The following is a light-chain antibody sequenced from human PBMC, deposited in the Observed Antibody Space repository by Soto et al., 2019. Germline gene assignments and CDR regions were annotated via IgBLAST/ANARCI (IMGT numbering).Light chain of an antibody. CDR3: QQANSFPIT. CDR2: AAS. V-gene: IGKV1D-12*01. J-gene: IGKJ5*01. Sequence: IQITQSPSSVSASVGDRVTITCRASQGVRNWLAWYQQKPGIAPKLLIYAASSLQSGVPSRFSGSGSGTDFTLTISSMQPEDFANYYCQQANSFPITFGQGTRMEIK. CDR1: QGVRNW.